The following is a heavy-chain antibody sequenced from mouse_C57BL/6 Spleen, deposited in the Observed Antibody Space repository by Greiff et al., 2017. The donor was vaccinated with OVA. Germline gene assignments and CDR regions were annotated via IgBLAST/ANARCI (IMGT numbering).Heavy chain of an antibody. CDR1: GFTFSSYA. CDR3: ARDGGEYFDY. J-gene: IGHJ2*01. CDR2: ISDGGSYT. V-gene: IGHV5-4*01. Sequence: EVKLMESGGGLVKPGGSLKLSCAASGFTFSSYAMSWVRQTPEKRLEWVATISDGGSYTYYPANVKGRFTISRDNAKNNLYLQMSHLKSEDTAMYYCARDGGEYFDYWGQGTTLTVSS.